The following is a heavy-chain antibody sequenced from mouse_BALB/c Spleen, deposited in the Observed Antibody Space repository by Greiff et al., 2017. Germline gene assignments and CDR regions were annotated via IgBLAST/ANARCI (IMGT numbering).Heavy chain of an antibody. CDR3: NGKDGDWFAY. J-gene: IGHJ3*01. CDR2: IDPENGDT. CDR1: GFNIKDYY. Sequence: VQLQQSGAELVRSGASVKLSCTASGFNIKDYYMPWVKQRPEQGLEWIGWIDPENGDTEYAPKFQGKATMTADTSSNTAYLQLSSLTSEDTAVYYCNGKDGDWFAYWGQGTLVTVSA. D-gene: IGHD2-13*01. V-gene: IGHV14-4*02.